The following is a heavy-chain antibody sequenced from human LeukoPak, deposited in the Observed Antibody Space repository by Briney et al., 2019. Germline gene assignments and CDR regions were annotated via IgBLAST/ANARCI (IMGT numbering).Heavy chain of an antibody. D-gene: IGHD5-12*01. CDR1: GFTFSSYS. J-gene: IGHJ4*02. V-gene: IGHV3-48*02. CDR3: ARATDSGYDFKLYY. CDR2: ISSSSSTI. Sequence: GGSLRLSCAASGFTFSSYSMNWVRQAPGKGLEWVSYISSSSSTIYYADSVKGRFTISRDNAKNSLYLQMNSLRDEGTAVYYCARATDSGYDFKLYYWGQGTLVTVSS.